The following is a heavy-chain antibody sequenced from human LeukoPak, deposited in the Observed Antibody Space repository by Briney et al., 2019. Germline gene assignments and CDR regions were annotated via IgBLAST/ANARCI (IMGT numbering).Heavy chain of an antibody. CDR2: IYYSGST. V-gene: IGHV4-59*01. CDR1: GGSISSYY. J-gene: IGHJ4*02. Sequence: PSETLSLTCTVSGGSISSYYWSWIRQPPGKGLEWIGYIYYSGSTNYNPSLKSRVTISVDTSKNQFSLKLSSVTAADAAVYYCARGPDYYDSSGYYPDPHFDYWGQGTLVTVSS. D-gene: IGHD3-22*01. CDR3: ARGPDYYDSSGYYPDPHFDY.